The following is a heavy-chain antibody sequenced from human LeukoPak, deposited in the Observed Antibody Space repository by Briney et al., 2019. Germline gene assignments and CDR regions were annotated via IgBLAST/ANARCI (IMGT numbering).Heavy chain of an antibody. CDR1: GFTFSSYW. CDR2: IKQDGSEK. J-gene: IGHJ4*02. CDR3: ARDTYDSSGYVDY. Sequence: GGSLRLSCAASGFTFSSYWMSWVRQAPGKGREWGAKIKQDGSEKYYVDSVKGRFTISRDNAKNSLYLQMNSLRAEDTAVYYCARDTYDSSGYVDYWGQGTLVTVSS. V-gene: IGHV3-7*01. D-gene: IGHD3-22*01.